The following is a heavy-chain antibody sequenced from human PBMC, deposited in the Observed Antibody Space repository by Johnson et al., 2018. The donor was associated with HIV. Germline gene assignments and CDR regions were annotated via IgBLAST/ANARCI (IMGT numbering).Heavy chain of an antibody. V-gene: IGHV3-23*04. Sequence: EVQLVESGGGLVQPGGSLRLSCAASGFTFSTYAMSWVRQAPGKGLEWVSAINSRGGTTYYADSVKGRFTISRDNSRNTLYLQMNSLRVEDTAVYYCAKGRCYGTYDAFDIWGHGTIVTVSS. CDR2: INSRGGTT. CDR3: AKGRCYGTYDAFDI. J-gene: IGHJ3*02. CDR1: GFTFSTYA. D-gene: IGHD2-8*01.